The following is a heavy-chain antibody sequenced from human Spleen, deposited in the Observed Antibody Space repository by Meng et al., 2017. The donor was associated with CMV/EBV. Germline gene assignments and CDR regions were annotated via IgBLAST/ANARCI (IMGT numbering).Heavy chain of an antibody. J-gene: IGHJ4*02. D-gene: IGHD5-24*01. V-gene: IGHV4-30-4*08. CDR2: IYYSGST. CDR1: GGSISSGDYS. CDR3: ARDPHGYNSIDY. Sequence: QVQLQESGPGLVKPSQXLSPTCTVSGGSISSGDYSWSWIRQPPGKGLEWIGYIYYSGSTYYNPSLKSRVTISVDTSKNQFSLKLSSVTAADTAVYYCARDPHGYNSIDYWGQGTLVTVSS.